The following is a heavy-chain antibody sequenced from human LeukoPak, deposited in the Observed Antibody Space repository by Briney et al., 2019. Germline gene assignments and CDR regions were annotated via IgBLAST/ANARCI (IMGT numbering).Heavy chain of an antibody. D-gene: IGHD2-15*01. CDR1: GGSFSGYY. CDR3: ARDPGYCSGGSCYSDY. CDR2: INHSGST. Sequence: SETLSLTCAVYGGSFSGYYWSWIRQPPGKGLEWIGEINHSGSTNYNPSLKGRVTISVDTSKNQFSLKLSSVTAADTAVYYCARDPGYCSGGSCYSDYWGQGTLATVSS. J-gene: IGHJ4*02. V-gene: IGHV4-34*01.